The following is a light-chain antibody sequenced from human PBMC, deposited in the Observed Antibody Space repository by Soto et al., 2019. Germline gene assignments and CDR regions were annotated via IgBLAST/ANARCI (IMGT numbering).Light chain of an antibody. V-gene: IGLV1-36*01. CDR1: SSNIGSNA. CDR3: AAWDDRLNGVV. CDR2: YDD. Sequence: QAVVTQPTSVSGAPRQRVTISCSGGSSNIGSNAVNWYQQFPGKAPKLLIYYDDLLPSGVSDRFSGSKSGTSASLAISGLQSDDEADDYCAAWDDRLNGVVFGGGTKLTVL. J-gene: IGLJ3*02.